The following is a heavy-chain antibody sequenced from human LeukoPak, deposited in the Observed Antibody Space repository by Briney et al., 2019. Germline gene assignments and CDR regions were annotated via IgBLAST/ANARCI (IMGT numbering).Heavy chain of an antibody. CDR3: ARLAYYYDYWFDP. CDR2: INHSGST. V-gene: IGHV4-34*01. D-gene: IGHD3-22*01. Sequence: PGGSLRLSCAASGFTFSSYWMSWVRQPPGKGLEWIGEINHSGSTNYNPSLKSRVTISVDTSKNQFSLKLSSVTAADTAVYYCARLAYYYDYWFDPWGQGTLVTVSS. CDR1: GFTFSSYW. J-gene: IGHJ5*02.